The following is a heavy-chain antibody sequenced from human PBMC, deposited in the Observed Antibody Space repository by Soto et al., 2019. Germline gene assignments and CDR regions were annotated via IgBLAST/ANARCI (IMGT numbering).Heavy chain of an antibody. D-gene: IGHD4-17*01. Sequence: EVQLLESGGGLVQPGGSLRLSCAASGFTFSSYAMSWVRQAPGKGLEWVSAISGSGGSTYYADSVKGRFTISRDNSKNTLYLQMSSLRAEDTAVYYCAKGQGGYGDYRAGGYFDLWGRGTLVTVSS. J-gene: IGHJ2*01. V-gene: IGHV3-23*01. CDR2: ISGSGGST. CDR1: GFTFSSYA. CDR3: AKGQGGYGDYRAGGYFDL.